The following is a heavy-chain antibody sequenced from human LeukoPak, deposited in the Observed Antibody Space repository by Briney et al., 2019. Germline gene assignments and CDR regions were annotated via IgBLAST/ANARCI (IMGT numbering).Heavy chain of an antibody. V-gene: IGHV3-23*01. CDR1: GFTFSTYA. D-gene: IGHD3-3*01. J-gene: IGHJ4*02. Sequence: GGSLRLSCAASGFTFSTYALSWVRQAPGKGLEWVSAISPGGDRTYYADSVTGRFAISRDNSKNTLYFQMNSLRAEDTAVYYCAKEGKGSITIFGVVIIEPGVDYWGQGTLVTVSS. CDR3: AKEGKGSITIFGVVIIEPGVDY. CDR2: ISPGGDRT.